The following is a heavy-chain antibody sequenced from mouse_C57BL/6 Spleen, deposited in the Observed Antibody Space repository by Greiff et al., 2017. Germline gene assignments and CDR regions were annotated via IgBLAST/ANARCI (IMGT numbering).Heavy chain of an antibody. CDR1: GYTFTDYN. Sequence: EVQLQQSGPELVKPGASVKIPCKASGYTFTDYNMDWVKQSHGKSLEWIGDINPNNGGTIYNQKFKGKATLTVDKSSSTAYMELRILTSEDTAVYYCARNAYRYPSWFAYWGQGTLVTVSA. J-gene: IGHJ3*01. D-gene: IGHD6-5*01. V-gene: IGHV1-18*01. CDR2: INPNNGGT. CDR3: ARNAYRYPSWFAY.